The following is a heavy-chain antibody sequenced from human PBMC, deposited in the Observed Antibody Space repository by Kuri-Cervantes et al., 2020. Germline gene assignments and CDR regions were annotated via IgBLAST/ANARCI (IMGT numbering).Heavy chain of an antibody. CDR2: NNHSGST. J-gene: IGHJ6*01. Sequence: GSLRLSCAVYGGSISGYYWSWIRQPPGQGLEWIGENNHSGSTNYNPSLKSRVTITVEASKNQFSLKLSSVTAADTAVYYCARVGVVTRGRRRYYYGMDVWGQGTTVTCSS. CDR3: ARVGVVTRGRRRYYYGMDV. CDR1: GGSISGYY. V-gene: IGHV4-34*01. D-gene: IGHD4-23*01.